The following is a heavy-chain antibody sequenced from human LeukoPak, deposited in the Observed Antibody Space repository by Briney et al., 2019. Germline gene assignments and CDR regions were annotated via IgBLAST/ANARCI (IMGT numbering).Heavy chain of an antibody. CDR3: ARRLRRELLGAFDI. CDR2: ISAYNGNT. J-gene: IGHJ3*02. D-gene: IGHD1-26*01. V-gene: IGHV1-18*01. CDR1: GYTFTSYG. Sequence: ASVKVSCKASGYTFTSYGSSWVRQAPGQGLEWMGWISAYNGNTNYAQKLQGRVTMTTDTSTSTAYMELRSLRSDDPAVYYCARRLRRELLGAFDIWGQGTMVTVSS.